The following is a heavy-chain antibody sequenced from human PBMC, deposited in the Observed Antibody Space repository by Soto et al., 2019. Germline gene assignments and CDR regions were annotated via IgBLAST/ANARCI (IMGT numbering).Heavy chain of an antibody. D-gene: IGHD5-18*01. Sequence: SVKVSCKASGGTFSSYAISWVRQAPGQGLEWMGGIIPIFGTANYAQKFQGRVTITADESTSTAYMELSSLRSEDTAVYYCARFRVDTAMAPDYYFDYWGQGTLVTVSS. V-gene: IGHV1-69*13. CDR1: GGTFSSYA. CDR3: ARFRVDTAMAPDYYFDY. J-gene: IGHJ4*02. CDR2: IIPIFGTA.